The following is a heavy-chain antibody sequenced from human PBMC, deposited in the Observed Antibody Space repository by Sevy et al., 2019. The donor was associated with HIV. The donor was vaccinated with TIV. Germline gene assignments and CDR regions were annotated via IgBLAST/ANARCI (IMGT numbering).Heavy chain of an antibody. V-gene: IGHV4-38-2*02. J-gene: IGHJ4*02. Sequence: SETLSLTCAVSGYSISSGYYWGWIRQPPGKGLEWIGSIYHSGSTYYNPSLKSRVTISVDTSKNQFSLKLRSVTAADTAVYYCARDSPYYDFWSGYSSYYFDYWGQGTLVTVSS. CDR3: ARDSPYYDFWSGYSSYYFDY. CDR2: IYHSGST. D-gene: IGHD3-3*01. CDR1: GYSISSGYY.